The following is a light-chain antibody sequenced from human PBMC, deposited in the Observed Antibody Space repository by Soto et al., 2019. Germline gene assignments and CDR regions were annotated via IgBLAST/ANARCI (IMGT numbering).Light chain of an antibody. Sequence: EVALRQSPGTLSLSPGERATLSCRASQSVGSSYLAWYQQKPGPAPRLLIYGASSRATGIPDRFSGSGSGTDFTLTISRLEPEDFAVYYCQQYGSSLTWTFGQGTKVDI. J-gene: IGKJ1*01. CDR1: QSVGSSY. CDR2: GAS. V-gene: IGKV3-20*01. CDR3: QQYGSSLTWT.